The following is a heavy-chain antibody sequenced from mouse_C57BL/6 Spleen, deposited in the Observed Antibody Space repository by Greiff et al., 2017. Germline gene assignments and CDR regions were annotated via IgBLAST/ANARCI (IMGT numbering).Heavy chain of an antibody. V-gene: IGHV2-5*01. D-gene: IGHD2-4*01. Sequence: VKLVESGPGLVQPSQSLSITCTVSGFSLTSYGVHWVRQSPGKGLEWLGVIWRGGSTDYNAAFMSRLSITKDNSKSQVFFKMNSLQADDTAIYNCAKTGDYDVGDAMDYWGQGTSVTVSS. CDR3: AKTGDYDVGDAMDY. J-gene: IGHJ4*01. CDR1: GFSLTSYG. CDR2: IWRGGST.